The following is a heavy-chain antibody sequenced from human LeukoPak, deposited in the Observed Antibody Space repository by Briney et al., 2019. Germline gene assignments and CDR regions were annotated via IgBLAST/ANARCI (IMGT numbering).Heavy chain of an antibody. CDR2: VSASGDGT. Sequence: QTGGSLRISCVASGFTFSSYAMGWVRQAPGKGLEWVSSVSASGDGTYYADSVKGRFTISRDNSKSTFYLQMNSLRAEDTAVYYCAKTGGYPNWFGPWGQGTLVTVSS. CDR3: AKTGGYPNWFGP. V-gene: IGHV3-23*01. D-gene: IGHD3-16*02. J-gene: IGHJ5*02. CDR1: GFTFSSYA.